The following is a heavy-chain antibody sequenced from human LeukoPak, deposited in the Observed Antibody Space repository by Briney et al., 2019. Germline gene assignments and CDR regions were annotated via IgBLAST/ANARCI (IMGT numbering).Heavy chain of an antibody. CDR2: IGTAGDT. CDR3: AREYYYEGLVFDY. J-gene: IGHJ4*02. CDR1: GFTFSSYD. D-gene: IGHD3-22*01. Sequence: GGSLRLSCAASGFTFSSYDMHWVRHATGKGLEWVSAIGTAGDTYYPGSVKGRFTISRENAKNSLYLQMNSLRAGDTAVYYCAREYYYEGLVFDYWGQGTLVTVSS. V-gene: IGHV3-13*01.